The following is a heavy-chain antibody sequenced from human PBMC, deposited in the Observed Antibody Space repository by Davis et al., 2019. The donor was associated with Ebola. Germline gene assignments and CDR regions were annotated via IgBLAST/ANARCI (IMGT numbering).Heavy chain of an antibody. D-gene: IGHD6-6*01. V-gene: IGHV3-48*01. CDR2: ISSSSSTI. Sequence: GESLKISCAASGFTLSSYSMTWVRQAPGKGLEWVSYISSSSSTIYYADSVKGRFTISRDNAKNSLYLQMNSLKTEDKAVYYCSRDLKQRPPSYYYGMDVWGQGTTVTVSS. CDR1: GFTLSSYS. J-gene: IGHJ6*02. CDR3: SRDLKQRPPSYYYGMDV.